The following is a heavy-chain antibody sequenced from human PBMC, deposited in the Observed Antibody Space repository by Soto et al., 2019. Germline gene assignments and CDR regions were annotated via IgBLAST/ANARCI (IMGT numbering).Heavy chain of an antibody. J-gene: IGHJ6*03. V-gene: IGHV1-18*01. CDR2: ISAYNGNT. CDR1: GYTVTSYG. CDR3: ARRERITMVRGVTRYYYYMDV. Sequence: QVQLVQSGAEVKKPGASVEVSCKASGYTVTSYGISWVRQAPGQGLEWMGWISAYNGNTNYAQKLQGRVTMTTDTSTRTASMELRSLRSDDTAVYYCARRERITMVRGVTRYYYYMDVWGKGTTVTVSS. D-gene: IGHD3-10*01.